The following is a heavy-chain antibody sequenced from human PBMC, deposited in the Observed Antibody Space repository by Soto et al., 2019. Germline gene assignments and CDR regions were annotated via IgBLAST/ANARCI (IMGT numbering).Heavy chain of an antibody. J-gene: IGHJ5*02. CDR3: ARGEAIGDDP. Sequence: EVQLVESGGGLAQPGGSLRLSCAASGLTCSSYWMTWVRQAPGKGLEWVANIKQDGSEKYYVDSVKGRFTISRDNAKNSLYLQMNNLRVEDTAVYYCARGEAIGDDPWGHGALVTGSS. V-gene: IGHV3-7*01. CDR2: IKQDGSEK. D-gene: IGHD3-10*01. CDR1: GLTCSSYW.